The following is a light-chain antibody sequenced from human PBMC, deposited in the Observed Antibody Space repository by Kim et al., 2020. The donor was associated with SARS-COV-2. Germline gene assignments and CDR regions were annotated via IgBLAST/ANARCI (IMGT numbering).Light chain of an antibody. Sequence: QGKRAHIPCGAKHIGSKSVTWYQQTSSNAPVLAIYSNSDRPSGFPEGFSGSNSGNTANLTLSRVAAGDEADYYCQVWDSTSDHVVFGGGTQLTVL. V-gene: IGLV3-21*04. J-gene: IGLJ2*01. CDR1: HIGSKS. CDR2: SNS. CDR3: QVWDSTSDHVV.